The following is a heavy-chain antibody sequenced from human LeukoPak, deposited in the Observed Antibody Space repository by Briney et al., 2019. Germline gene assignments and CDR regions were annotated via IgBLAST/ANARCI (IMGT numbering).Heavy chain of an antibody. D-gene: IGHD3-22*01. V-gene: IGHV1-69*13. J-gene: IGHJ4*02. CDR3: ARAGEGYYDSSGYYYDFDY. CDR1: GGTFSSYA. CDR2: IIPIFGTA. Sequence: GASVKVSCKASGGTFSSYAISWVRQAPGQGHGWMGGIIPIFGTANYAQKFQGRVTITADESTSTAYMELSSLRSEDTAVYYCARAGEGYYDSSGYYYDFDYWGQGTLVTVSS.